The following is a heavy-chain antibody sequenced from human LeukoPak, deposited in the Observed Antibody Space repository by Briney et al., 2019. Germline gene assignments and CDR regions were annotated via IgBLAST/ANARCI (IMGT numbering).Heavy chain of an antibody. Sequence: GGSLRLSCAASGFTFSSYAMSWVRQAPGKGLEWVSDISGSGGSTYYADSVKGRFTISRDNSKNTLYLQMNSLRAEDTAVYYCAKGNWAVAGYNWFDPWGQGTLVTVSS. CDR3: AKGNWAVAGYNWFDP. CDR2: ISGSGGST. CDR1: GFTFSSYA. V-gene: IGHV3-23*01. D-gene: IGHD6-19*01. J-gene: IGHJ5*02.